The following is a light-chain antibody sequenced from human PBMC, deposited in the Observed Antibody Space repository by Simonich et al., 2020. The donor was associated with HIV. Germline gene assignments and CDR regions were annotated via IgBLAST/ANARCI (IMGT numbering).Light chain of an antibody. Sequence: QSVLTQPPSASGTPRQRVTISCSGSSSNIGSNTVNWYQQLPGTAPKLLIYSNNQRPSGVPDRFSGSKSGTSASLAISGLQSEDEADYYCAAWDDSLNGYVFGTGTKVTGL. CDR2: SNN. V-gene: IGLV1-44*01. J-gene: IGLJ1*01. CDR1: SSNIGSNT. CDR3: AAWDDSLNGYV.